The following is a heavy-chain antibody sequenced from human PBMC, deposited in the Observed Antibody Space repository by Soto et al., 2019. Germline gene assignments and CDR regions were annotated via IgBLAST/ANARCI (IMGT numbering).Heavy chain of an antibody. Sequence: SQTLSLTCAISGDSVSSNSAAWNWIRQSPSRGLEWLGRTYYRSKWYNDYAVSVKSRITINPDTSKNQFSLQLSSVTPEDTAVYNCARGGREMEAFEIWGQGTMVTVSS. D-gene: IGHD3-16*01. V-gene: IGHV6-1*01. CDR1: GDSVSSNSAA. CDR2: TYYRSKWYN. CDR3: ARGGREMEAFEI. J-gene: IGHJ3*02.